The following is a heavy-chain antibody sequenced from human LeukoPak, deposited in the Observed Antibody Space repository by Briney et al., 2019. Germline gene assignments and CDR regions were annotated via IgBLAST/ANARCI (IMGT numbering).Heavy chain of an antibody. CDR2: IKQDGSEK. J-gene: IGHJ6*02. CDR1: GFTFSSYW. V-gene: IGHV3-7*03. CDR3: ATYGDFYYYGMDV. Sequence: PGGSLRLSCAASGFTFSSYWMSWVRQAPGKGLEWVANIKQDGSEKYYVDSVKGRFTISRDNAKNSLYLQMNSLRAEDTAVYYCATYGDFYYYGMDVWGQGTMVTVSS. D-gene: IGHD4-17*01.